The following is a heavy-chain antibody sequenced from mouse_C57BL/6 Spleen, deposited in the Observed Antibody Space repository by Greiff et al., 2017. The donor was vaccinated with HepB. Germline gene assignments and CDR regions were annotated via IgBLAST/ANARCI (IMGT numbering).Heavy chain of an antibody. CDR3: ARDSITTVVATDYAMDY. Sequence: QVQLQQSGAELVRPGASVKLSCKASGYTFTDYYINWVKQRPGQGLEWIARIYPGSGNTYYNEKFKGKATLTAEKSSSTAYMQLSSLTSEDSAVYFCARDSITTVVATDYAMDYWGQGTSVTVSS. CDR1: GYTFTDYY. J-gene: IGHJ4*01. V-gene: IGHV1-76*01. CDR2: IYPGSGNT. D-gene: IGHD1-1*01.